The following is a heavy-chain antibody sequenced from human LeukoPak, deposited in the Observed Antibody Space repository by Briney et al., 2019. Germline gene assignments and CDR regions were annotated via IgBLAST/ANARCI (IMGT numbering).Heavy chain of an antibody. Sequence: SETLSLTCAVYSGSLSGYYWSWIRQPPGKGLEWIGEIKDGGITNYNPSLRSRVTISVDTSKKQLSLKLRSATAADTAVYYCVRGFSGVVGDYWGQGTQVTVSS. CDR1: SGSLSGYY. J-gene: IGHJ4*02. D-gene: IGHD3-10*01. CDR3: VRGFSGVVGDY. CDR2: IKDGGIT. V-gene: IGHV4-34*01.